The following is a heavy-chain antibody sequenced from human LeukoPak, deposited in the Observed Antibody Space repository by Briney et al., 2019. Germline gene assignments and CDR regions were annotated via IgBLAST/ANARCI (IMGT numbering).Heavy chain of an antibody. V-gene: IGHV3-30*18. D-gene: IGHD6-13*01. Sequence: GGSLRLSCAASGFTFSSYGMHWVRQAPGKGLEWVAVISYDGSNKYYADSVKGRFTISRDNSKNTLYLQMNSLRAEDTAVYYCAKDGVTGYRSSWHFDYWGQGTLVTVSS. CDR3: AKDGVTGYRSSWHFDY. CDR1: GFTFSSYG. CDR2: ISYDGSNK. J-gene: IGHJ4*02.